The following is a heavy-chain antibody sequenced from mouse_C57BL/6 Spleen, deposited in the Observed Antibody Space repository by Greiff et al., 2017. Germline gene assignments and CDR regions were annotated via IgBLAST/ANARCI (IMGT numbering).Heavy chain of an antibody. CDR2: IYPGDGDT. CDR1: GYAFSSYW. CDR3: ARETTVVPSFDY. J-gene: IGHJ2*01. D-gene: IGHD1-1*01. Sequence: QVHLKQSGAELVKPGASVKISCKASGYAFSSYWMNWVKQRPGKGLEWIGQIYPGDGDTNYNGKFKGKATLTADKSSSTAYMQLSSLTSEDSAVYFCARETTVVPSFDYWGQGTTLTVSS. V-gene: IGHV1-80*01.